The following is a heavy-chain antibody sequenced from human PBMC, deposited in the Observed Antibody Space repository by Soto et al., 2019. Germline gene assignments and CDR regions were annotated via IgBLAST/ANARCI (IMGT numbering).Heavy chain of an antibody. D-gene: IGHD6-6*01. J-gene: IGHJ4*02. CDR2: INPNSGGT. V-gene: IGHV1-2*02. CDR3: ARDIEYSSSPSSY. Sequence: VASVKVSCKASGYTFTGYYMHWVRQAPGQGLEWMGWINPNSGGTNYAQKFQGRVTMTRDTSISTAYMELSRLRSDDTAVYYCARDIEYSSSPSSYWGQGTLVTSPQ. CDR1: GYTFTGYY.